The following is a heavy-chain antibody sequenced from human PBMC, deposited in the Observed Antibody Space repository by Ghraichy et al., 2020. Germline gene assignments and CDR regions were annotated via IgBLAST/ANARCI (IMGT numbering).Heavy chain of an antibody. CDR1: GFTVSSNY. D-gene: IGHD6-13*01. J-gene: IGHJ4*02. CDR3: ARAAVAAAALDY. V-gene: IGHV3-53*01. Sequence: GESLNISCAASGFTVSSNYMSWVRQAPGKGLEWVSVIYSGGSTYYADSVKGRFTISRDNSKNTLYLQMNSLRAEDTAVYYCARAAVAAAALDYWGQGTLVTVSS. CDR2: IYSGGST.